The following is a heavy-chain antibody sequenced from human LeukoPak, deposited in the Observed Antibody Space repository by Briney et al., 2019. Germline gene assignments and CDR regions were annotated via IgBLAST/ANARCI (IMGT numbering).Heavy chain of an antibody. CDR1: GFTFNRFY. Sequence: GGSLRLSCSASGFTFNRFYLHWVRQAPGKGLEFVSHISSNGATTYYADSVKGRFTISRDNSKNTLYLQMSSLRADDTAVYYCAKDGFYGSGSWSAYFFDFWGQGTLVTVSS. CDR2: ISSNGATT. V-gene: IGHV3-64D*06. J-gene: IGHJ4*02. CDR3: AKDGFYGSGSWSAYFFDF. D-gene: IGHD3-10*01.